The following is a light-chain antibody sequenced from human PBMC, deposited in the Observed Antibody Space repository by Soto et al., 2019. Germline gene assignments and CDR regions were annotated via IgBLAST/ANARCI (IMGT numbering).Light chain of an antibody. CDR3: QQRYNWPPT. CDR1: QTVSSF. J-gene: IGKJ2*01. Sequence: EIVLSQSPAILSLSPGDRATLSCRASQTVSSFLAWYQQKPGQAPRLLIYDTSNRATGVPARFSASGSGTDFTLNISSLEPEDFAVYFCQQRYNWPPTFGQGTKLEIK. V-gene: IGKV3-11*01. CDR2: DTS.